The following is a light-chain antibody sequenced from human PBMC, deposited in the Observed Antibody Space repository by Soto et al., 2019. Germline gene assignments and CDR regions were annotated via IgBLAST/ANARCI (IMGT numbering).Light chain of an antibody. J-gene: IGLJ3*02. CDR2: HND. CDR1: NFNIGNNY. V-gene: IGLV1-51*01. Sequence: QSVLTQPPSVSAAPGQKVTISCSGSNFNIGNNYVSWFQQLPGAAPKLLIYHNDKRPSGIPDRFSGSKSGTSATLGITGLQTGDEADYYCGTWDSSMSAAGWVFGGGTKSPS. CDR3: GTWDSSMSAAGWV.